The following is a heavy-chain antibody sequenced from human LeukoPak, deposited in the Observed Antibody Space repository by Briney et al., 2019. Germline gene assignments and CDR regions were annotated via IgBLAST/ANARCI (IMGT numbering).Heavy chain of an antibody. D-gene: IGHD6-13*01. CDR1: GGSMNSYY. CDR2: IYYSGST. Sequence: SETLSLTCSVSGGSMNSYYWSWIRQSPGKGLEWIGYIYYSGSTNYNPSLKSRVTISVDTSKNQFSLKLSSVTAADTAVYYCARGIAAFDCWGQGTLVTVSS. J-gene: IGHJ4*02. CDR3: ARGIAAFDC. V-gene: IGHV4-59*08.